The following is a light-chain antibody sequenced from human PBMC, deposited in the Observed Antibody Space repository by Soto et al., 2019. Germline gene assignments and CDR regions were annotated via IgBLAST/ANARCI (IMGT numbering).Light chain of an antibody. CDR1: ESISRH. J-gene: IGKJ5*01. CDR2: AAS. Sequence: DIQMTQSPSSLSASVGDRVTITCRASESISRHLNWYQQKPGKAPNLLIYAASTLQNGVPSRFSGNGSGTDFPLTISSLQPEDFATYYCQQRYSTLSISFGQGTRLEIK. V-gene: IGKV1-39*01. CDR3: QQRYSTLSIS.